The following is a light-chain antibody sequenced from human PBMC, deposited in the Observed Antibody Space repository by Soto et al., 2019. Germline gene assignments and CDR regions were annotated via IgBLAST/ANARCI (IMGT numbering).Light chain of an antibody. CDR3: QQYNNSPLT. J-gene: IGKJ4*01. CDR2: STS. Sequence: EIVLTQSPGALSLSPGERATLSCRASQRISSSYLAWYQQKLGQAPRLLSHSTSSRATGLPDRFSGSGSGTDFTLTISRLEPEDFAVYYCQQYNNSPLTFGGGTKVDIK. CDR1: QRISSSY. V-gene: IGKV3-20*01.